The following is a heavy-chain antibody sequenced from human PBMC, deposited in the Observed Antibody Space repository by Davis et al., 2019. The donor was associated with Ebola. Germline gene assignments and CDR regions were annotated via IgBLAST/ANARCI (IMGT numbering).Heavy chain of an antibody. D-gene: IGHD2-15*01. J-gene: IGHJ5*02. CDR3: ARLSCAGGSCANWFDA. Sequence: PGGSLRLSCKGSGYSFTNYWIGWVRQMPGKGLEWMGIISPTDSDNRYSPSFQGQVSFSVDKSINTAYLQWSSLRASDTAMYFCARLSCAGGSCANWFDAWGQGTLVTVSS. V-gene: IGHV5-51*01. CDR2: ISPTDSDN. CDR1: GYSFTNYW.